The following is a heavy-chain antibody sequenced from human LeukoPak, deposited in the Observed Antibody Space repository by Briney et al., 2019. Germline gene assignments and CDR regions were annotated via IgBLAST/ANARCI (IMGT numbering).Heavy chain of an antibody. CDR1: GFTFSSYS. Sequence: GGSLRLSCAASGFTFSSYSMNWVRQAPGKGLEWVSSISSSSSYIYYADSVEGRFTISRDNAKNTLYLQMNSLRAEDTAVYYCARAAGGYCSSTSCSGYYMDVWGKGTTVTVSS. V-gene: IGHV3-21*01. D-gene: IGHD2-2*01. CDR2: ISSSSSYI. CDR3: ARAAGGYCSSTSCSGYYMDV. J-gene: IGHJ6*03.